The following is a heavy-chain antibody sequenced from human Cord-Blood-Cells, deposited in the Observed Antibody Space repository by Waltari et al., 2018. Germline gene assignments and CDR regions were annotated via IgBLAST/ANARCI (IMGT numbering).Heavy chain of an antibody. D-gene: IGHD6-19*01. V-gene: IGHV4-61*01. J-gene: IGHJ6*02. CDR2: IYYSGST. Sequence: QVQLQESGPGLVKPSETLSLTCTVSGGSVSSGSYYWSWIRQPPGKGLEWIGYIYYSGSTNHNPPLKSRVTISVDTSKNQFSLKLSSVTAADTAVYYCARDRLAVAGNYYYYYGMDVWGQGTTVTVSS. CDR1: GGSVSSGSYY. CDR3: ARDRLAVAGNYYYYYGMDV.